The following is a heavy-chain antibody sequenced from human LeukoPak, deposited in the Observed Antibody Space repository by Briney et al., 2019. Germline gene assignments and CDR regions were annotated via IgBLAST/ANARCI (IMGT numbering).Heavy chain of an antibody. CDR1: GYTFTSYY. D-gene: IGHD3-3*01. Sequence: ASVKVSCKASGYTFTSYYMHRVRQAPGQGLEWMGIINPSGGSTSYAQKFQGRVTMTRDTSTSTVYMELSSLRSEDTAVYYCACSFDTIFGVVAGNYFDYWGQGTLVTVSS. J-gene: IGHJ4*02. CDR2: INPSGGST. CDR3: ACSFDTIFGVVAGNYFDY. V-gene: IGHV1-46*01.